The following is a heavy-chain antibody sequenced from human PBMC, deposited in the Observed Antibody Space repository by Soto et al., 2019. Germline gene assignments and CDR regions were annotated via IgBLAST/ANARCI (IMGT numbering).Heavy chain of an antibody. Sequence: ASVKVSCKASGYTFTSYDINWVRQATGQGLEWMGWMNPNSGNTGYAQKFQGRVTMTRNTSISTAYMELSSLRSEDTAVYYCARGGGSRYYDFWCGYQVYYGMDVCGQGTTVPVSS. D-gene: IGHD3-3*01. CDR1: GYTFTSYD. V-gene: IGHV1-8*01. CDR3: ARGGGSRYYDFWCGYQVYYGMDV. J-gene: IGHJ6*02. CDR2: MNPNSGNT.